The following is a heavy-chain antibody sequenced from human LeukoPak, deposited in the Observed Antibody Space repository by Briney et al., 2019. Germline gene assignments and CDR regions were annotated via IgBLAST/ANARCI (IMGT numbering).Heavy chain of an antibody. Sequence: ASVKVSCKASGYTFTSYDINWVRQATGQGLEWRGWMNPNSGNTGYAQKFQGRVTMTRNTSISTAYMELSSLRSEDTAVYYCARGAQRDYGDDDHYFDYWGQGTLVTVSS. CDR3: ARGAQRDYGDDDHYFDY. J-gene: IGHJ4*02. V-gene: IGHV1-8*01. D-gene: IGHD4-17*01. CDR2: MNPNSGNT. CDR1: GYTFTSYD.